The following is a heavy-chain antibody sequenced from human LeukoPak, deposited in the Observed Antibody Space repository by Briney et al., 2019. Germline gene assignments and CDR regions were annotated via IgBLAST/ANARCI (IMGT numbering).Heavy chain of an antibody. CDR3: AREPPYYYDSSGYYPSLYFQH. CDR2: INPNSGGT. V-gene: IGHV1-2*02. Sequence: ASVKVSCKASGYTFTGYYMHWVRQAPGQGLERMGWINPNSGGTNYAQKFQGRVTMTRDTSISTAYMELSRLRSDDTAVYYCAREPPYYYDSSGYYPSLYFQHWGQGTLVTVSS. CDR1: GYTFTGYY. D-gene: IGHD3-22*01. J-gene: IGHJ1*01.